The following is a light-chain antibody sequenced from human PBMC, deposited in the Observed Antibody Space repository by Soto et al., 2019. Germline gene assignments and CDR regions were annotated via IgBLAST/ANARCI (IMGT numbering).Light chain of an antibody. CDR1: SSDVGAYNF. CDR2: DVS. J-gene: IGLJ1*01. Sequence: QSALTQPPSASGSPGQSVAISCTGTSSDVGAYNFVSWYQQHPGKAPKLMIYDVSKRPSGVPDRFSGSKSGNTASLTVSGLQAEDEADYYCTSYTASSIYVFGTGTQLTVL. V-gene: IGLV2-8*01. CDR3: TSYTASSIYV.